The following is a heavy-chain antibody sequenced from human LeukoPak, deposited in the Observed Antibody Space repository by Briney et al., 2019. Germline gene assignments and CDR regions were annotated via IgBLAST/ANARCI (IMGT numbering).Heavy chain of an antibody. D-gene: IGHD2/OR15-2a*01. CDR3: VRRVYCSTTSCPPPHLDY. CDR2: IYPGDSDT. CDR1: GYIFTNYW. Sequence: GESLKISCKGSGYIFTNYWIGWVRQMPGKDLEWMGIIYPGDSDTRYSPSFQGQVTISADKSISTAYLQWSSLKASDTAMYYCVRRVYCSTTSCPPPHLDYWGQGTLVTVST. V-gene: IGHV5-51*01. J-gene: IGHJ4*02.